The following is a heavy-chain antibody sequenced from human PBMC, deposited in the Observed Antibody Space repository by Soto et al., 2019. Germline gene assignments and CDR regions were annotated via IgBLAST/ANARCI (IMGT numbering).Heavy chain of an antibody. V-gene: IGHV3-23*01. CDR3: AKTTDGWFSAFEI. CDR2: ISGSGGST. CDR1: GFTFSSYA. Sequence: SGFTFSSYAMSWVRQAPGKGLEWVSAISGSGGSTYYADSVKGRFTISRDNAKNSLYLQMNSLRAEDTTVYYCAKTTDGWFSAFEIWGQGTMVTVSS. D-gene: IGHD6-19*01. J-gene: IGHJ3*02.